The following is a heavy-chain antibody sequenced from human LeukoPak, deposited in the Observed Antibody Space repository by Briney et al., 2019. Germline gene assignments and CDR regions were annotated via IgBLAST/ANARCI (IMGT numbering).Heavy chain of an antibody. J-gene: IGHJ6*03. CDR3: ARRAQLWSQYYYYYYMDV. V-gene: IGHV4-4*02. D-gene: IGHD5-18*01. CDR1: GFTFSSYGM. CDR2: IYHSGST. Sequence: GSLRLSCAASGFTFSSYGMSWVRQPPGKGLEWIGEIYHSGSTNYNPSPKSRVTISVDKSKNQFSLKLSSVTAADTAVYYCARRAQLWSQYYYYYYMDVWGKGTTVTVSS.